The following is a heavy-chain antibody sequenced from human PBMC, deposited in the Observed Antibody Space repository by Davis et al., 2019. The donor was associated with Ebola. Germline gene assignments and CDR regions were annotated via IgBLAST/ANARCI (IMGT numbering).Heavy chain of an antibody. CDR2: IYHSGST. CDR1: GGSISSGGYS. D-gene: IGHD6-13*01. CDR3: ARRSSSWSPHFDY. Sequence: SETLSLTCAVSGGSISSGGYSWSWIRQPPGKGLEWIGYIYHSGSTYYNPSLKSRVTISVDTSKNQFSLKLSSVTAADTAVYYCARRSSSWSPHFDYWGQGTLVTVSS. V-gene: IGHV4-30-2*01. J-gene: IGHJ4*02.